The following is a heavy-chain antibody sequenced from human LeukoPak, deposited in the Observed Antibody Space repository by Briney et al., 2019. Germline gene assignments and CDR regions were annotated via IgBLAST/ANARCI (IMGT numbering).Heavy chain of an antibody. CDR1: GYRFITFG. Sequence: ASVKVSCKTSGYRFITFGINWVRQAPGQGLEWMGWINPNTGVTNYAQKFQDRVTVTRDTSISTAYMELSRLRSDDTAVYYCARGHNIAPSFDYWGQGTQVTVSS. CDR2: INPNTGVT. D-gene: IGHD1-14*01. J-gene: IGHJ4*02. CDR3: ARGHNIAPSFDY. V-gene: IGHV1-2*02.